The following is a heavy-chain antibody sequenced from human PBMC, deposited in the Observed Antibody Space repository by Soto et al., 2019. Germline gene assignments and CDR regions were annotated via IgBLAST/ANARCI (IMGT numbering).Heavy chain of an antibody. CDR2: ISAHNGDT. V-gene: IGHV1-18*04. Sequence: AASVKVSCKASGYTFTSYGISRVRQAPGQGLECVGWISAHNGDTHYSQKSQGRVTLTTDTSTNTGYMELRSLTSDDTAVYFCATEPIYYNDGSGYYPLGHWGQGTLVTVSS. D-gene: IGHD3-22*01. CDR1: GYTFTSYG. CDR3: ATEPIYYNDGSGYYPLGH. J-gene: IGHJ4*02.